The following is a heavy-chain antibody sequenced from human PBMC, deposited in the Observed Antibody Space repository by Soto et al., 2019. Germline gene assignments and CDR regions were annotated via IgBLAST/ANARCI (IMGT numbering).Heavy chain of an antibody. J-gene: IGHJ5*02. Sequence: GGSLILSCAASGFTFSNYAMTWVRQAPGKGLEWVSCISSDGTSTYYADSVKGRFTISRDNSKNTLYLQMNSLRAEDTALYFCAKDDRAHPRGSFDPWGQGTLVTVSS. D-gene: IGHD3-16*01. CDR1: GFTFSNYA. CDR2: ISSDGTST. CDR3: AKDDRAHPRGSFDP. V-gene: IGHV3-23*01.